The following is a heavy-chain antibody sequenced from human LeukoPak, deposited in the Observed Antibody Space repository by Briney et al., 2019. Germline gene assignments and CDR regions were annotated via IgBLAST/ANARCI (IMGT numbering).Heavy chain of an antibody. J-gene: IGHJ5*02. CDR2: IYYSGST. Sequence: SDTLSLTCTVSGGSISSGGYYWSWTRQHPGKGLEWIGYIYYSGSTYHNPSLKSRVTISVDTSKNQFSLKLSSVTVADTAVYYCARLGYRTSTSCYVTWFDPWGQGTLVTVSS. CDR3: ARLGYRTSTSCYVTWFDP. V-gene: IGHV4-31*03. CDR1: GGSISSGGYY. D-gene: IGHD2-2*01.